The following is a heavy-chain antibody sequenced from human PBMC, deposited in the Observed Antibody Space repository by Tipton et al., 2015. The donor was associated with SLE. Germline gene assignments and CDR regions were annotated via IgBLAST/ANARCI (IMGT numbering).Heavy chain of an antibody. Sequence: SLRLSCAASGFSFSNYGMHWVRQAPGKGLEWVAVIWYDGSNQYYADSVKGRFTISRDNSKNTLFLQMNSLRAEDTAVYYCARGSNYGYVFDYWGQGTLVAVSS. CDR2: IWYDGSNQ. J-gene: IGHJ4*02. D-gene: IGHD5-18*01. CDR1: GFSFSNYG. CDR3: ARGSNYGYVFDY. V-gene: IGHV3-33*08.